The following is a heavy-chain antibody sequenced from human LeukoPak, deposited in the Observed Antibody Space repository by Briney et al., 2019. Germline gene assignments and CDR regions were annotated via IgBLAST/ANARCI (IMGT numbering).Heavy chain of an antibody. CDR1: GFTFSSYV. D-gene: IGHD3-10*01. CDR3: TKEALWVRGEDYYYYMAV. V-gene: IGHV3-30*02. Sequence: TGGSLRLSCAASGFTFSSYVMHWVRQAPGKGLEWVAFIRYDGSNKYCADSVKGRFTISRDNSKNTLYLQMNSLRAEDTAVYYCTKEALWVRGEDYYYYMAVWGKGTTVTISS. J-gene: IGHJ6*03. CDR2: IRYDGSNK.